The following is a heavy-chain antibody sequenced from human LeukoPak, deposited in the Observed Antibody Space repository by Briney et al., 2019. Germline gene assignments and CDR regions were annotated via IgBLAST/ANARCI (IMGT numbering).Heavy chain of an antibody. CDR2: ISYDGSNK. Sequence: GGSLRLSCAASGFTFSSYAMHWVRQAPGEGLEWVAVISYDGSNKYYADSVKGRFTISRDNSKNTLYLQMNSLRAEDTAVYYCAREGREYYDLWSGYPIDYWGQGTLVTVSS. CDR1: GFTFSSYA. D-gene: IGHD3-3*01. CDR3: AREGREYYDLWSGYPIDY. V-gene: IGHV3-30-3*01. J-gene: IGHJ4*02.